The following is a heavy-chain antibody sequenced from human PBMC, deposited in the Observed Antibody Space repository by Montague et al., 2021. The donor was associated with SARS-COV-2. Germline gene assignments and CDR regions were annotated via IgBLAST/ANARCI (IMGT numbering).Heavy chain of an antibody. J-gene: IGHJ4*02. V-gene: IGHV4-61*02. CDR1: GGSISSGSYY. D-gene: IGHD6-19*01. CDR2: ISISGST. CDR3: ARDIAVAGLFDY. Sequence: TLSLTCTVSGGSISSGSYYWSWIRQPAGKGLEWIGRISISGSTNYNPSLKSRVTISVDTSKNQLSLKLSSVTAADTAVYYCARDIAVAGLFDYWGQGTLVTVSS.